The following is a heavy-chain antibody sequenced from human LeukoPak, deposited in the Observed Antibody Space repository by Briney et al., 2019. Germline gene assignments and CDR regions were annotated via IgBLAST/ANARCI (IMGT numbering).Heavy chain of an antibody. CDR1: GFAFSSYA. D-gene: IGHD4-23*01. Sequence: GGSLRLSCAASGFAFSSYAMTWVRQAPGKGLEWVSSITGSGAGTSYADSVKGRFTVSRDYSKNTLYLQMNSLRAEDTAVYYCAKDKSVVTPVWFDYWGQGTLVTVSS. CDR3: AKDKSVVTPVWFDY. J-gene: IGHJ4*02. CDR2: ITGSGAGT. V-gene: IGHV3-23*01.